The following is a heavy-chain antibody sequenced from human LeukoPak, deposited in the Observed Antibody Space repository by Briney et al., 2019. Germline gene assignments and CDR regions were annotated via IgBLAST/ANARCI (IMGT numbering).Heavy chain of an antibody. CDR2: IKTDGSRT. J-gene: IGHJ4*02. Sequence: GGSLRLSCVASGFTFSNYWMHWVRQAPGRGLVWVSRIKTDGSRTNYADSVKGRFTISRDNAKNTVYLEMNSLRSEDTAVYYCARAIGSSWGKVDYWGQGTLVTVSS. CDR3: ARAIGSSWGKVDY. D-gene: IGHD6-13*01. V-gene: IGHV3-74*01. CDR1: GFTFSNYW.